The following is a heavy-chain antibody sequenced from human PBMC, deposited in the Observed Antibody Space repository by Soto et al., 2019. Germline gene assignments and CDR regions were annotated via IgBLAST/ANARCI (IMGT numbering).Heavy chain of an antibody. CDR2: FDPENDET. CDR1: GYTLSEVS. CDR3: AIAAYCSGATCYTGYNWSDH. V-gene: IGHV1-24*01. D-gene: IGHD2-2*02. Sequence: ASVNVSCKVSGYTLSEVSIHWVRQTPGKGLEWMGGFDPENDETSYAQKFQGRVTLTEDTSTDTAYLELSSLRSEDTAIYYCAIAAYCSGATCYTGYNWSDHLGEGTKVNVSP. J-gene: IGHJ5*02.